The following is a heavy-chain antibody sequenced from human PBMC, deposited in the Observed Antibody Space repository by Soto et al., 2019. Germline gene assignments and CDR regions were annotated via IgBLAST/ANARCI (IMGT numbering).Heavy chain of an antibody. J-gene: IGHJ4*02. CDR3: XXXXGWSRSHYFDS. Sequence: QVQSVESGGGVVQPGTSLRLSCAVSGFTFSNHGMHWVRQAPGKGLEWVAFISYDGRNKDYVDSLKGRFTISRDNFKXXXXXXXXXXXXXXXXXXXXXXXXGWSRSHYFDSWGQGTRVTVSS. D-gene: IGHD2-15*01. CDR2: ISYDGRNK. CDR1: GFTFSNHG. V-gene: IGHV3-33*01.